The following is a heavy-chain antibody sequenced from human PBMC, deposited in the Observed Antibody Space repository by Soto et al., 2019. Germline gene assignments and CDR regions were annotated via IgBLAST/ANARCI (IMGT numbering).Heavy chain of an antibody. CDR1: GFTFSSYS. Sequence: GGSLRLSCAASGFTFSSYSMNWVRQAPGKGLEWVSYISSSSSTIFYTDSVKGRFTVSRDNAKNSLYLQMNSLESEDTAVYYCSRDDSDWFSNWGRGTLVTVSS. D-gene: IGHD3-9*01. CDR2: ISSSSSTI. J-gene: IGHJ4*02. V-gene: IGHV3-48*01. CDR3: SRDDSDWFSN.